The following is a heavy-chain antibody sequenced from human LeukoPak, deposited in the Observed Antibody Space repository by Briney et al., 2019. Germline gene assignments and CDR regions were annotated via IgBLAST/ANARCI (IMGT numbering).Heavy chain of an antibody. J-gene: IGHJ4*02. CDR3: AKVSGIVVVPAAIIDY. D-gene: IGHD2-2*02. CDR1: GFNFSNHA. Sequence: GGSLRLSCAASGFNFSNHAMSWVRQTAGKGLEWVSAISGGGDITYYADSVKGRFTISRDNSKDTLFLQMHSLRPGDTAVYYCAKVSGIVVVPAAIIDYWGQGTLVTVSS. V-gene: IGHV3-23*01. CDR2: ISGGGDIT.